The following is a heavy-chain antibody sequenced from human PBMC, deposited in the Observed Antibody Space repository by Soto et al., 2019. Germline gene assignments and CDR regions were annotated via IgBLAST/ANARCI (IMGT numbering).Heavy chain of an antibody. CDR1: GGSISSSSYY. CDR2: IYYSGST. Sequence: QLQLQESGPGLVKPSETLSLTCTVSGGSISSSSYYWGWIRQPTGKGLEWIGSIYYSGSTYYNPSHKSRVTISVDTSKNQSSRKLSSVTAADTAVYYCARHHCSGGSCYPNYYYGMDVWGQGTTVTVSS. D-gene: IGHD2-15*01. CDR3: ARHHCSGGSCYPNYYYGMDV. V-gene: IGHV4-39*01. J-gene: IGHJ6*02.